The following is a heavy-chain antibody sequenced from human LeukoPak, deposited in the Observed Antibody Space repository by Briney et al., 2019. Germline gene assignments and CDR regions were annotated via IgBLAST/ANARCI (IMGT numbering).Heavy chain of an antibody. J-gene: IGHJ4*02. CDR3: ARQYGDSHAAGVSDY. CDR2: ISSSSSTI. D-gene: IGHD4-17*01. CDR1: GFTFSSYS. Sequence: GGSLRLSCAASGFTFSSYSMNWVRQAPGKGLEWVSYISSSSSTIYYADSVKGRFTISRDNAKNSLYLQMNSLRAEDTAVYYCARQYGDSHAAGVSDYWGQGTLLTASS. V-gene: IGHV3-48*01.